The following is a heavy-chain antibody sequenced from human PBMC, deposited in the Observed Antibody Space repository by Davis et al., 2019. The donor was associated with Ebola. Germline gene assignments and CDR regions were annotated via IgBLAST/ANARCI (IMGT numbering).Heavy chain of an antibody. CDR3: ARWSILGQ. D-gene: IGHD3-3*01. CDR2: ISSGSFTI. J-gene: IGHJ4*02. CDR1: GITFSRYS. V-gene: IGHV3-48*02. Sequence: GESPKIPFAASGITFSRYSMNWVRQAPGKGLEWVAFISSGSFTIHYADSVKGRFTISRDNAKNSLFLQMNSLRDEDTAVYYCARWSILGQWGQGTLVTVSS.